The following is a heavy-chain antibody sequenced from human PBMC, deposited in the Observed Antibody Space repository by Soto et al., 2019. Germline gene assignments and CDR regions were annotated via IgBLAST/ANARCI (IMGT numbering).Heavy chain of an antibody. CDR2: IIPIFGTP. D-gene: IGHD2-15*01. CDR1: GGTFSTYT. V-gene: IGHV1-69*06. CDR3: ARGLECRGYCLDKPTWFGP. Sequence: SVKVSCKASGGTFSTYTFSWVRQAPGQGLEWMGRIIPIFGTPYYAQKFQGRVTITADKSTSTVYMELSGLGSDDTAVYFCARGLECRGYCLDKPTWFGPWGQGTLVTVSS. J-gene: IGHJ5*02.